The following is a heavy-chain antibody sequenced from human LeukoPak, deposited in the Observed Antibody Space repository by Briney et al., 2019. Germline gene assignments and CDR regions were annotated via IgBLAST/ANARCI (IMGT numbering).Heavy chain of an antibody. J-gene: IGHJ4*02. V-gene: IGHV3-7*01. CDR2: INQDGSEK. CDR3: ARVGGGDGSGWSTTDY. Sequence: GGSLRLSCVASGFTFSSYWMSWVRQAPGKGLEWVANINQDGSEKYDVDSAKGRFTISRDNPKNSLYLQMNSLRVEDTAMYYCARVGGGDGSGWSTTDYWGQGTLVTISS. D-gene: IGHD6-19*01. CDR1: GFTFSSYW.